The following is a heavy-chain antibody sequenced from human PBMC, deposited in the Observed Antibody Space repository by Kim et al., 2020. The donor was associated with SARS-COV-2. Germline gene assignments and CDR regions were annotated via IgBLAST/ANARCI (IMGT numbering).Heavy chain of an antibody. D-gene: IGHD5-18*01. CDR1: GGSFSGYY. CDR2: INHSGST. Sequence: SETLSLTCAVYGGSFSGYYWSWIRQPPGKGLEWIGEINHSGSTNYNPSLKSRVTISVDTSKNQFSLKLSSVTAADTAVYYCARGVDGVTEYYGMDVWGQG. J-gene: IGHJ6*02. CDR3: ARGVDGVTEYYGMDV. V-gene: IGHV4-34*01.